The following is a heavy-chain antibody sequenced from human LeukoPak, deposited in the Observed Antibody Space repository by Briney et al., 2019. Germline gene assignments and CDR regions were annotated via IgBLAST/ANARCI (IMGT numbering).Heavy chain of an antibody. CDR1: GFIVSSNY. Sequence: GGSLRLSCAASGFIVSSNYMSWVRQAPGKGLEWVSVIYSGGSTYYADSVKGRFTISRDNSKNTLYLQMNSLRAEDTAVYYCASSGNYYNFDYWGQGTLVTVSS. CDR2: IYSGGST. J-gene: IGHJ4*02. D-gene: IGHD3-10*01. CDR3: ASSGNYYNFDY. V-gene: IGHV3-53*01.